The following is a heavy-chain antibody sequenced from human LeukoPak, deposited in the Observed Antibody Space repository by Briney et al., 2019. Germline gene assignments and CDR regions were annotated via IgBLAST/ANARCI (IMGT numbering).Heavy chain of an antibody. J-gene: IGHJ4*02. CDR2: ISSSNTYI. Sequence: GGSLRLSCAASGFTFSAYSMNWVRQAPGKGLEWVSSISSSNTYIYYAASVKGRFTISRDNAKNSVYVEMNSVRAEDTAVYYCAREIWFDYWGQGTLVTVSS. CDR1: GFTFSAYS. V-gene: IGHV3-21*01. D-gene: IGHD2/OR15-2a*01. CDR3: AREIWFDY.